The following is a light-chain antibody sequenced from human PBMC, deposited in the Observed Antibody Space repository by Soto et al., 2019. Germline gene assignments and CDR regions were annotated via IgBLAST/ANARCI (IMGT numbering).Light chain of an antibody. V-gene: IGKV3-15*01. Sequence: DILMTQSPATLSVSPGERATLSCRASQSVSSTLAWYQQKPGQAPRLLIYGASTRATDIPARFSGSGSGTEFTLTISSLQSEDFAVYYCQQYYSWPRTFGQGTKVDIK. CDR3: QQYYSWPRT. CDR1: QSVSST. J-gene: IGKJ1*01. CDR2: GAS.